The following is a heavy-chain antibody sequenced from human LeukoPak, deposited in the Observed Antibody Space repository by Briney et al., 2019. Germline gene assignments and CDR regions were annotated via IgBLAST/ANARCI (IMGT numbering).Heavy chain of an antibody. V-gene: IGHV4-4*07. Sequence: SETLSLTCTVSGGSISSYYWSWIRQPAGKGLEWIGRIYTSGSTNYNPFLKSRVTMSVDTSKNQFSLKLSSVTAADTAVYYCARQADYGNYGSFDYWGQGTLVTVSS. D-gene: IGHD4-11*01. CDR2: IYTSGST. J-gene: IGHJ4*02. CDR1: GGSISSYY. CDR3: ARQADYGNYGSFDY.